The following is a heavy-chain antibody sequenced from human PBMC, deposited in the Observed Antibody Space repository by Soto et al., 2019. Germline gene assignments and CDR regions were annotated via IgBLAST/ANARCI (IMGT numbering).Heavy chain of an antibody. CDR1: GYTFTSYY. Sequence: VKVSCKASGYTFTSYYMHWVRQAPGQGLEWMGIINPSGGSTSYAQKFQGRVTMTRDTSTSTVYMELSSLRSEDTAVYYCARDVFTLPNDYGGNNDDYWGQGTLVTVSS. CDR2: INPSGGST. D-gene: IGHD4-17*01. V-gene: IGHV1-46*01. CDR3: ARDVFTLPNDYGGNNDDY. J-gene: IGHJ4*02.